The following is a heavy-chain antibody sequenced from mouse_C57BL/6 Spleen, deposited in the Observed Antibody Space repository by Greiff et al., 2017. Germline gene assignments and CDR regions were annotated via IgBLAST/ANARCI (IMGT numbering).Heavy chain of an antibody. CDR1: GYTFTSYW. J-gene: IGHJ4*01. V-gene: IGHV1-64*01. Sequence: VQLQQPGAELVKPGASVKLSCKASGYTFTSYWMHWVKQRPGQGLEWIGMIHPNSGSTNYNEKFKSKATLTVDKSSSTAYLQRSSLTSEDSAVYDCARALGGGYAMDDWGQGTSVTVSS. CDR3: ARALGGGYAMDD. D-gene: IGHD2-10*02. CDR2: IHPNSGST.